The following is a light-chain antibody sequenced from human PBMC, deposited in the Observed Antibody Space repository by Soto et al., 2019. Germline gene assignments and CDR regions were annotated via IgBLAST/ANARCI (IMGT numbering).Light chain of an antibody. Sequence: DIFTITCRASQSISTWLAWYQKKTGKAPKILIYDASKLNSGVPSRLRGSGSGTEFTLTISSLQHDDFETYECQHYNSYSEAFGHGTKVDIK. CDR2: DAS. CDR1: QSISTW. CDR3: QHYNSYSEA. V-gene: IGKV1-5*01. J-gene: IGKJ1*01.